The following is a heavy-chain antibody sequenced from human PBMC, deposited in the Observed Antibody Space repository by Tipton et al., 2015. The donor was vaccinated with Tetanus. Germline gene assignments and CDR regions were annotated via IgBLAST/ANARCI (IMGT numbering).Heavy chain of an antibody. V-gene: IGHV4-4*07. Sequence: TLSLTCTVSGDSVSTSFYWGWVRQPAGKGLEWIGRLYTSGSANYNPSLKSRVTMSVDTSKNQFSLKLSSVTAADTAVYYCARGVWSPLYNWFDPWGQGTLVTVSS. J-gene: IGHJ5*02. CDR3: ARGVWSPLYNWFDP. CDR2: LYTSGSA. D-gene: IGHD1-26*01. CDR1: GDSVSTSFY.